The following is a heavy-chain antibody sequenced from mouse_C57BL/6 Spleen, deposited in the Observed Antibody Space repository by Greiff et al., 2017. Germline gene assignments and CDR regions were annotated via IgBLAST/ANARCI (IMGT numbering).Heavy chain of an antibody. Sequence: QVQLQQSGAELVMPGASVKLSCKASGYTFTSYWMHWVKQRPGQGLEWIGEIGPSDSYTYYNHKFKGKFTLTVDNSYSTDYMQLSRLTSEESAVYCCTRGPYDSNPYAMDYWGQGTSVTVSS. V-gene: IGHV1-69*01. CDR3: TRGPYDSNPYAMDY. CDR1: GYTFTSYW. D-gene: IGHD2-5*01. CDR2: IGPSDSYT. J-gene: IGHJ4*01.